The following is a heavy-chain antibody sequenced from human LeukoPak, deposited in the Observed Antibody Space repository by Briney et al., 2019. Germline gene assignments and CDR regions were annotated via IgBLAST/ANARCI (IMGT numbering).Heavy chain of an antibody. J-gene: IGHJ5*02. CDR3: ARDWYGDYH. V-gene: IGHV3-7*01. CDR1: GFTFSSYW. D-gene: IGHD4-17*01. Sequence: PGGSLRLSCAASGFTFSSYWTSWVRQAPGKGLEWVANIKQDGSEKYYVDSVKGRFTISRDNAKNSLYLQMNSLRAEDTAVYYCARDWYGDYHWGQGTLVTVSS. CDR2: IKQDGSEK.